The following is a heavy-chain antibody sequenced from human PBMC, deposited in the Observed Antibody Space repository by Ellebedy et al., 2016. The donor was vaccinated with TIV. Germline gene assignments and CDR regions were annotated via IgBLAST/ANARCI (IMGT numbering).Heavy chain of an antibody. Sequence: AASVKVSCKASGYTFTGYCMHWVRQAPGQGLEWMGWINAGNGNTKYSQKFQGRVTITRDTSASTAYMELSSLRSEDTAVYYCARVGDYLEPIFDYWGQGTLVTVSS. D-gene: IGHD4-17*01. J-gene: IGHJ4*02. V-gene: IGHV1-3*01. CDR2: INAGNGNT. CDR3: ARVGDYLEPIFDY. CDR1: GYTFTGYC.